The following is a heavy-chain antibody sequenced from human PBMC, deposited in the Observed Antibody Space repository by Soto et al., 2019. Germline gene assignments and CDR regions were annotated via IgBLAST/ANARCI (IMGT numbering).Heavy chain of an antibody. J-gene: IGHJ4*02. Sequence: GGSLRLSCSASGFTFSSYAMHWVRQAPGKGLEYVSAISSNGGSTYYADSVKGRFTISRDNSKNTLYLQMSSLRAEDTAVYYCVKDPWDAGLHPPFFDYWGQGTLVTVSS. CDR2: ISSNGGST. CDR3: VKDPWDAGLHPPFFDY. CDR1: GFTFSSYA. D-gene: IGHD4-4*01. V-gene: IGHV3-64D*08.